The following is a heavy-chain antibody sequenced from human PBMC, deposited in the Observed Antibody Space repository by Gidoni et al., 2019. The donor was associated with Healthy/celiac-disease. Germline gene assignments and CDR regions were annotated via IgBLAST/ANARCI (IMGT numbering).Heavy chain of an antibody. V-gene: IGHV1-18*01. CDR1: GYTFTSYG. J-gene: IGHJ4*02. Sequence: QVQLVQSGAEVKKPGASVKVSCKASGYTFTSYGISWVRQAPGQGLEWMGWISAYNGNTDYAQNRQGRGTMTTDTSTSTAYMELRSLRSDDTAVYYCARMAMYSGSYSYYFDYWGQGTLVTVSS. D-gene: IGHD1-26*01. CDR2: ISAYNGNT. CDR3: ARMAMYSGSYSYYFDY.